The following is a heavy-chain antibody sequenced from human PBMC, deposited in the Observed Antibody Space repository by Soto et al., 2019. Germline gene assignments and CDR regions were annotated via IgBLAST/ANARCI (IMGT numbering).Heavy chain of an antibody. CDR1: GFIFSNYY. CDR2: ISSRDLSI. CDR3: ARVSATGWHVNGRDYFDH. J-gene: IGHJ4*02. Sequence: PGGSLRLSCTASGFIFSNYYMSWNRLAPGKGLEWVSSISSRDLSIYYADSVKGLFTIFRDNAKNSLFLHMGDLRTADTAVYYCARVSATGWHVNGRDYFDHWGLGTLVTVSS. V-gene: IGHV3-11*01. D-gene: IGHD1-1*01.